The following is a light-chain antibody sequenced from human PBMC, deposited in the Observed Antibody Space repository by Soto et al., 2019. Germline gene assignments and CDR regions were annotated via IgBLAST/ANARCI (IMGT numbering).Light chain of an antibody. J-gene: IGKJ4*01. CDR1: QSVSSY. CDR3: HQRSNWPLP. CDR2: DAS. V-gene: IGKV3-11*01. Sequence: EIVLTQSPATLSLSPGERATLSCRASQSVSSYLAWYQPKPGQAPRLLIYDASNRATGIPARFSGSGSGTDFTLTLSSLEPEDFAVSYCHQRSNWPLPLGGGTKAEIQ.